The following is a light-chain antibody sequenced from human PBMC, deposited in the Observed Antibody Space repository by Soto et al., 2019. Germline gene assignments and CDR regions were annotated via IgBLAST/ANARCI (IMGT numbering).Light chain of an antibody. CDR1: QGIRND. J-gene: IGKJ1*01. CDR2: AAS. Sequence: AIQMTQSPSSLSASVGDRVTITCRASQGIRNDLGWYQQKPGKAPKLLIYAASSLQSGVPSRFSGSGSGTVFTLTISTLQPEDFAIFYCLKDYNYPRTFGQGTRVEIK. CDR3: LKDYNYPRT. V-gene: IGKV1-6*01.